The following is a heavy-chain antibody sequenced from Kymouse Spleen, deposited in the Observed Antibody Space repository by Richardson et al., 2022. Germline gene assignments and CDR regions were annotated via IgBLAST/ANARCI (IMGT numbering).Heavy chain of an antibody. J-gene: IGHJ4*02. V-gene: IGHV3-33*01. CDR2: IWYDGSNK. Sequence: QVQLVESGGGVVQPGRSLRLSCAASGFTFSSYGMHWVRQAPGKGLEWVAVIWYDGSNKYYADSVKGRFTISRDNSKNTLYLQMNSLRAEDTAVYYCARDWGAAAGRDYFDYWGQGTLVTVSS. CDR3: ARDWGAAAGRDYFDY. CDR1: GFTFSSYG. D-gene: IGHD6-13*01.